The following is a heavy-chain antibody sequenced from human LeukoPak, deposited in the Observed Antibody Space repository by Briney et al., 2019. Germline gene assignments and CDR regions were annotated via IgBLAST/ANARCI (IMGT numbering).Heavy chain of an antibody. Sequence: PSETLSLTCTVSGGSISSYYWSWIRQPPGKGLEWIGYIYYSGSTNYNPSLKSRVTISVDTSKNQFSPKLSSVTAADTAVYYCARDSGSGWRPEYFQHWGQGTLVTVSS. D-gene: IGHD6-19*01. CDR1: GGSISSYY. CDR2: IYYSGST. V-gene: IGHV4-59*01. CDR3: ARDSGSGWRPEYFQH. J-gene: IGHJ1*01.